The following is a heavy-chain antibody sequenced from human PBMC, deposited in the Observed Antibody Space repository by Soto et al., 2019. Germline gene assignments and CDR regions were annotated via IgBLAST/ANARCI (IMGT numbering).Heavy chain of an antibody. V-gene: IGHV3-7*01. J-gene: IGHJ4*02. Sequence: EVQLVESGGGLVQRGGSLRLSCAASGFTFSTYWMSWVRQAPGKGLECVANIKPDGSEKYYVDSMKGRFTISRDNAKNSLYLQMNSLEAEDTAVYYYARGHWQLEYWGQGTLVTVSS. D-gene: IGHD6-13*01. CDR3: ARGHWQLEY. CDR2: IKPDGSEK. CDR1: GFTFSTYW.